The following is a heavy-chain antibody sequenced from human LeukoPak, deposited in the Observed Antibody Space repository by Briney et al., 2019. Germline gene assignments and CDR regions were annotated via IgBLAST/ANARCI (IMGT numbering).Heavy chain of an antibody. J-gene: IGHJ6*02. Sequence: GGSLRLSCAASGFTFSSYGMHWVRQATGKGLEWVAVISYDGSNKYYADSVKGRFTISRDNSKNTLYLQMNSLRAEDTAVHYCAKDMAVAGNYGMDVWGQGTTVTVSS. D-gene: IGHD6-19*01. CDR2: ISYDGSNK. CDR1: GFTFSSYG. CDR3: AKDMAVAGNYGMDV. V-gene: IGHV3-30*18.